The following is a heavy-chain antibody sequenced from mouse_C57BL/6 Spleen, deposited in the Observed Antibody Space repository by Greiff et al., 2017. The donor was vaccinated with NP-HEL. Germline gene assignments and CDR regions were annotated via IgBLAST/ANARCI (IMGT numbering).Heavy chain of an antibody. Sequence: VQLQQPGAELVRPGSSVKLSCKASGYTFTSYWMHWVKQRPIQGLEWIGNIDPSDSETHYNQKFKDKATLTVDKSSSTAYMQRSSLTSEDSAVYYCARENYCDYWGKGTTLTVSS. CDR3: ARENYCDY. V-gene: IGHV1-52*01. CDR1: GYTFTSYW. CDR2: IDPSDSET. J-gene: IGHJ2*01.